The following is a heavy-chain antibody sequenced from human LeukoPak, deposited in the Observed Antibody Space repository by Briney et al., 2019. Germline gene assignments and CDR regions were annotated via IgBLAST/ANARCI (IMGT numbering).Heavy chain of an antibody. CDR2: IYYSGST. Sequence: SETLSLTCTVSGGSISSSSYYWGWIRQPPGKGLEWIGSIYYSGSTYYNPSLKSRVTISVDTSKNQFSLKLSSVTAADTAVYYCASGMVATPHRANYFDYWGQGTQVSASS. CDR3: ASGMVATPHRANYFDY. D-gene: IGHD5-12*01. V-gene: IGHV4-39*01. CDR1: GGSISSSSYY. J-gene: IGHJ4*02.